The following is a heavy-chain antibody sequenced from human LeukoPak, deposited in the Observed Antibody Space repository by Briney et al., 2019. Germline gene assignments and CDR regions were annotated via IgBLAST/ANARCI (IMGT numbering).Heavy chain of an antibody. V-gene: IGHV4-31*03. CDR1: GGSISSGGYY. CDR3: AADRGYCSGGSCYQGNYFDY. D-gene: IGHD2-15*01. J-gene: IGHJ4*02. CDR2: IYYSGST. Sequence: SETLSLTSTVSGGSISSGGYYWSWIRQHPGKGLEWIGYIYYSGSTYYNPSPKSRVTISVDTSKNQFSLKLSSVTAADTAVYYCAADRGYCSGGSCYQGNYFDYWGQGTLVTVSS.